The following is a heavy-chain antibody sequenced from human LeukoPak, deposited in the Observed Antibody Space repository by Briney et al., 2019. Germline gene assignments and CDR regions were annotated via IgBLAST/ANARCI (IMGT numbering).Heavy chain of an antibody. CDR2: ISSNGGST. D-gene: IGHD6-19*01. CDR1: GFTFSNYA. J-gene: IGHJ4*02. V-gene: IGHV3-64*01. CDR3: VKGGYSSGWFPYSFDY. Sequence: GGSLRLSCAASGFTFSNYAMYWVRQAPGKGLEYVSAISSNGGSTYYANSVKGRFTISRDNSKNTLYLQMTSLRPEDTAVYYCVKGGYSSGWFPYSFDYWGQGTLVTVSS.